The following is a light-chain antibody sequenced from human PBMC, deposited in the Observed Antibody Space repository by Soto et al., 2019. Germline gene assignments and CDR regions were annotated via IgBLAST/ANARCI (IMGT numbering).Light chain of an antibody. CDR3: HQRSNWPPGWT. J-gene: IGKJ1*01. CDR2: DAS. CDR1: QSVSSY. Sequence: EIVLTQSPATLSLSPGERATLSCRASQSVSSYLAWYQQKPGQAPRLLIYDASNRATGIPARFSGSGSGTDFTLTISSLEPEDFSVYYCHQRSNWPPGWTFGQGTKVEIK. V-gene: IGKV3-11*01.